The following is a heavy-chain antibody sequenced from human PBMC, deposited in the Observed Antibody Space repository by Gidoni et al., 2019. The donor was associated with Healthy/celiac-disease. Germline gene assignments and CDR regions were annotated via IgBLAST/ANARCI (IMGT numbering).Heavy chain of an antibody. CDR2: IYPSGST. D-gene: IGHD4-17*01. Sequence: QVQLQESGPGLVKLPQTLSLTRTVPGGSISSGGYYWGWIRQHPGKGLAWLGYIYPSGSTYYNPSLKSRVTISVDTSKNQFSLKLSSVTAADTAVYYCARDDYTVTKGGYYYYGRDVWGQGITVTVSS. CDR3: ARDDYTVTKGGYYYYGRDV. J-gene: IGHJ6*02. CDR1: GGSISSGGYY. V-gene: IGHV4-31*03.